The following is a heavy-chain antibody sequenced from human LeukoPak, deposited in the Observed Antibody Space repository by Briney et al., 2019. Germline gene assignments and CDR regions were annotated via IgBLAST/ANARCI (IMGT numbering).Heavy chain of an antibody. CDR3: ARARLTGRYYMDV. V-gene: IGHV1-69*05. D-gene: IGHD1-20*01. Sequence: ASVMVSCKASGSTFSSYAISWVRQAPGQGLEWMGGIIPIFGTANYAQKFQGRVTITTDESTSTAYMELSSLRSEDTAVYYCARARLTGRYYMDVWGKGTTVTVSS. J-gene: IGHJ6*03. CDR2: IIPIFGTA. CDR1: GSTFSSYA.